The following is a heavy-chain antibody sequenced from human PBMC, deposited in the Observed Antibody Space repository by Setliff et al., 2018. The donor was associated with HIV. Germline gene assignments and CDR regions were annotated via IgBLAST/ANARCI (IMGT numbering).Heavy chain of an antibody. CDR1: GGTFSSYA. CDR3: ARDAGYIGSSWDR. D-gene: IGHD5-12*01. V-gene: IGHV1-69*11. CDR2: IMPMLGTA. J-gene: IGHJ4*02. Sequence: SVKVSCKASGGTFSSYAISWVRQAPGQGLEWMGKIMPMLGTANYAQKFQGRVTITADESTSTVYMELRSLTSKDTAMYYCARDAGYIGSSWDRWGQGTLVTVSS.